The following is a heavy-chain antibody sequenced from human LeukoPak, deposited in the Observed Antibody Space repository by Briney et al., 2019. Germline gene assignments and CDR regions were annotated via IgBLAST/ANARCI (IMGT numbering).Heavy chain of an antibody. CDR1: GDPISNYY. D-gene: IGHD2-15*01. V-gene: IGHV4-59*08. Sequence: PSETLSLTCTVSGDPISNYYWSWMRQPPGKGLEWIGYIYYSGSTNYNPSLESRVSMSVQSAKNQVSLKLSSVTAADTAVYYCARLGCSGGSCYDDHWGQGTLVTVSS. CDR3: ARLGCSGGSCYDDH. CDR2: IYYSGST. J-gene: IGHJ4*02.